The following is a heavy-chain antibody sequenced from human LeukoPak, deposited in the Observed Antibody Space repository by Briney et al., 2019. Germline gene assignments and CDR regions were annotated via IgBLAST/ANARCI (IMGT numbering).Heavy chain of an antibody. CDR3: AKFFRAREDNDAFDI. CDR2: IDSDGSGT. D-gene: IGHD2-15*01. J-gene: IGHJ3*02. V-gene: IGHV3-74*01. CDR1: GFTFSNYW. Sequence: GGSLRLSCAASGFTFSNYWMHWVRQAPGRGLVWVSLIDSDGSGTSYADSVKGRFTISRDNSKNTLYLQMKSLRAKDTAVYYCAKFFRAREDNDAFDIWGQGTMVTVSS.